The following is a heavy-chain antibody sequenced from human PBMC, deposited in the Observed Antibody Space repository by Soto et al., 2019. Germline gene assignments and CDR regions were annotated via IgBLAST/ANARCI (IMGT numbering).Heavy chain of an antibody. CDR2: INPNSGGT. V-gene: IGHV1-2*04. CDR3: ARGKKFGSSSSNWFDP. CDR1: GYTFTGYY. D-gene: IGHD6-6*01. J-gene: IGHJ5*02. Sequence: ASVKVSCKASGYTFTGYYMHWVRQAPGQGLEWMGWINPNSGGTNYAQKFQGWVTMTRDTSISTAYMELSRLRSDDTAVYYCARGKKFGSSSSNWFDPWGQGTLVTVSS.